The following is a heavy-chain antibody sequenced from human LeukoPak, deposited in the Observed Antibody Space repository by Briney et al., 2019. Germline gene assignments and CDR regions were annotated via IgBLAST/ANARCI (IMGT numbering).Heavy chain of an antibody. V-gene: IGHV4-30-4*01. J-gene: IGHJ3*02. CDR1: GGSTSSGDYY. Sequence: PSETLSLTCTVSGGSTSSGDYYWSWIRQPPGKGLEWIGYIYYSGSTYYNPSLKSRVTISVDTSKNQFSLKLSSVTAADTAVYYCARKGLLWFGGGAFDIWGQGTMVTVSS. CDR2: IYYSGST. D-gene: IGHD3-10*01. CDR3: ARKGLLWFGGGAFDI.